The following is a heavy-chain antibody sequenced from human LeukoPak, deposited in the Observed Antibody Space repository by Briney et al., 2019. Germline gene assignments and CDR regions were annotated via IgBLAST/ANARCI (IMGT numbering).Heavy chain of an antibody. V-gene: IGHV4-34*01. J-gene: IGHJ6*03. CDR3: ARARPMVRGVRKYYMDV. Sequence: SETLSLTCTVSGGSISSYYWSWIRQPPGKGLEWIGEINHSGSTNYNPSLKSRVTISVDTSKNQFSLKLSSVTAADTAVYYCARARPMVRGVRKYYMDVWGKGTTVTVSS. D-gene: IGHD3-10*01. CDR2: INHSGST. CDR1: GGSISSYY.